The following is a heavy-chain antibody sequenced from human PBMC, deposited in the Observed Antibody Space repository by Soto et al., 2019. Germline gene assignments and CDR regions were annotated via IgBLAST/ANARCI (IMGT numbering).Heavy chain of an antibody. CDR2: IYYSGST. Sequence: SETLSLTCTVSGGSISSGDYYWSWIRQPPGKGLEWIGYIYYSGSTYYNPSLKSRVTISVDTSKNQFSLKLSSVTAADTAVYYCARGFSLQRQNWFDPWGQGTLVTVS. CDR1: GGSISSGDYY. J-gene: IGHJ5*02. D-gene: IGHD1-1*01. V-gene: IGHV4-30-4*01. CDR3: ARGFSLQRQNWFDP.